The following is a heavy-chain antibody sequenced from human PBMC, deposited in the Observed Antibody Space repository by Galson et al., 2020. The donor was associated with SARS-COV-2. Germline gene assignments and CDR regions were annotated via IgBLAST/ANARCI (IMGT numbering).Heavy chain of an antibody. V-gene: IGHV3-33*01. CDR3: ARDSDVLLWFGGYGMDV. CDR1: GFTFSSYG. Sequence: GGSLRLSCAASGFTFSSYGMHWVRQAPGKGLEWVAVIWYDGSNKYYADSVKGRFTISRDNSKNTLYLQMNSLRAEDTAVYYCARDSDVLLWFGGYGMDVWGQGTTVTVSS. J-gene: IGHJ6*02. D-gene: IGHD3-10*01. CDR2: IWYDGSNK.